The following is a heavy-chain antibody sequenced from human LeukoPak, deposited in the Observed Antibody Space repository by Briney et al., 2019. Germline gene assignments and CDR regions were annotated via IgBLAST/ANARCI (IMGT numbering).Heavy chain of an antibody. V-gene: IGHV4-59*01. J-gene: IGHJ4*02. CDR1: GGSISSYY. CDR3: ATTYLNYDPFFDD. Sequence: PSETLSLTCTVSGGSISSYYWSWIRQPPGKGLEWIGYIYYSGSTNYNPSLKSRVTISVDTSKNQFSLKLSSVTAADTAVYYCATTYLNYDPFFDDWGQGTLVTVSS. CDR2: IYYSGST. D-gene: IGHD3-22*01.